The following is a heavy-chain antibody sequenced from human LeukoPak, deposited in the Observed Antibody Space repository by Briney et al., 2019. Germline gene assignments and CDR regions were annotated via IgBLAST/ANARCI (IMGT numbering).Heavy chain of an antibody. D-gene: IGHD6-19*01. J-gene: IGHJ3*01. Sequence: GGSPRLSCTTSGFTFATYSMSWVRQAPGQGLEWVASIFGSASKIYHADSVKGRFTVSRDNSKNTLYLQMNGLRVEDTALYYRVKDRVPDSGWSFDVWGRGTMVTVSA. CDR3: VKDRVPDSGWSFDV. CDR1: GFTFATYS. CDR2: IFGSASKI. V-gene: IGHV3-23*01.